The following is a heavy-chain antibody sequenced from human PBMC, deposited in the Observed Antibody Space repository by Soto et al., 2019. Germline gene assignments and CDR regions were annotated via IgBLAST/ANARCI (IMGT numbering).Heavy chain of an antibody. D-gene: IGHD5-18*01. Sequence: GGSLRLSCEASGFTLTSFEMNWVRQAPGKGLEWCAYFIRGKTINYADSVKGRFTLSRDKAKNSLSLQMNSLRVEDTAIYYCARWNTAMVWYYGMDVWGQGTMVTVSS. J-gene: IGHJ6*02. CDR3: ARWNTAMVWYYGMDV. CDR2: FIRGKTI. CDR1: GFTLTSFE. V-gene: IGHV3-48*03.